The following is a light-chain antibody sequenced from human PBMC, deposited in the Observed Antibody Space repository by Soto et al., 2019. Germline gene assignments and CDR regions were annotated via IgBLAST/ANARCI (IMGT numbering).Light chain of an antibody. CDR3: QQYGRSPWT. V-gene: IGKV3-20*01. J-gene: IGKJ1*01. CDR1: QSISSSY. Sequence: IVLTQSPGTLSLSPGDRATLSCRASQSISSSYLAWYEQKPGQAPRLLSYGASSGTTGIPDRFSGSGSGTEFTLTISRLEPEDFEVYYCQQYGRSPWTFGQGTKVDIK. CDR2: GAS.